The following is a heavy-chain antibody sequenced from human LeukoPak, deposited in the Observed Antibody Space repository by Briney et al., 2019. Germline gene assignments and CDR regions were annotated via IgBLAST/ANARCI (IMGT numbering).Heavy chain of an antibody. CDR3: AKDLMRDRWFGES. J-gene: IGHJ5*02. D-gene: IGHD3-10*01. Sequence: GWSLRLSCAASGFTFSSYAMSWVRQAPGKGLEWVSGISGRGGSTYYADSVKGRFTISKDTSRNTLYLQMNSLRPEDTAVYYCAKDLMRDRWFGESWGQGTLVTVSS. CDR1: GFTFSSYA. V-gene: IGHV3-23*01. CDR2: ISGRGGST.